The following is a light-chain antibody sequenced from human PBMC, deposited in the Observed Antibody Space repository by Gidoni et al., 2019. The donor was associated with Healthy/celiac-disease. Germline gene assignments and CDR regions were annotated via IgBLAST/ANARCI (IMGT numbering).Light chain of an antibody. J-gene: IGKJ1*01. CDR1: QSVSSN. CDR2: GAS. V-gene: IGKV3-15*01. CDR3: QQYNNWPPWT. Sequence: DIVMTQSTATLSVSPGERATLCCRTSQSVSSNLAWYQQKPGQAPRLLIYGASTRATGIPARFSGSGSGTEFTLTISSLQSEDFAVYYCQQYNNWPPWTFGQGTKVEIK.